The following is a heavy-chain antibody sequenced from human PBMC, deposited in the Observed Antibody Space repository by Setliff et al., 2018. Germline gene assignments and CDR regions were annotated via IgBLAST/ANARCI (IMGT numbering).Heavy chain of an antibody. V-gene: IGHV1-69*10. J-gene: IGHJ3*02. D-gene: IGHD1-26*01. CDR2: IIPILGIA. Sequence: SVKVSCKASGGTFSSYAISWVRQAPGQGLEWMGGIIPILGIANYAQKFQGRVTITADKSTSTAYMELSSLRSEDTAAYYCARGRGTREQDAFDIWGQGTMVTVSS. CDR3: ARGRGTREQDAFDI. CDR1: GGTFSSYA.